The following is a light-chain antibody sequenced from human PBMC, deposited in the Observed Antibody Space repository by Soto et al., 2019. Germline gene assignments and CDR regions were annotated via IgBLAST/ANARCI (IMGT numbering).Light chain of an antibody. CDR1: QGISSA. CDR2: DAS. CDR3: QQVNNYPQIT. V-gene: IGKV1D-13*01. J-gene: IGKJ4*01. Sequence: AIQLTQSPSSLSASVGDRVTITCRASQGISSALAWYQQKPGKAPKSLIYDASSLESGVPSMFSGCRSRTDFTLTISSLQPEDFATYSCQQVNNYPQITFGGGTKVEIK.